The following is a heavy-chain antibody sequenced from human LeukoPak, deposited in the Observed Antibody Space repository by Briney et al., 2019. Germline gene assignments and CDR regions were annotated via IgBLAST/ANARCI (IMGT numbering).Heavy chain of an antibody. CDR2: ISYDGSNK. J-gene: IGHJ4*02. Sequence: GRSLRLSCAASGFTFSNYDMHWVRQAPGKGLEWVAVISYDGSNKYYADSVKGRFTISRDNSKNTLYLQMSSLRAEDTAVLYCAKDPTDSSGYSVDYWGQGTLVTVSS. D-gene: IGHD3-22*01. V-gene: IGHV3-30*18. CDR3: AKDPTDSSGYSVDY. CDR1: GFTFSNYD.